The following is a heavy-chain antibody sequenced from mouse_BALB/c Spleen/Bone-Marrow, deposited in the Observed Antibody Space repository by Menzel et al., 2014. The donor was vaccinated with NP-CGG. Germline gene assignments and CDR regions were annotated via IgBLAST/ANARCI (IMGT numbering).Heavy chain of an antibody. D-gene: IGHD1-2*01. CDR2: INPESSTV. Sequence: EVQLQQSGGGLVQPGGSLKLSCTASGFDFSRYWMSWVRQAPGKGLQWIREINPESSTVNYTPSLKDKFIISRDNAKNALYLQVSKVRSEDTALYYCTRLTYYGLSDYWGQGTTLTVSS. CDR3: TRLTYYGLSDY. CDR1: GFDFSRYW. V-gene: IGHV4-1*02. J-gene: IGHJ2*01.